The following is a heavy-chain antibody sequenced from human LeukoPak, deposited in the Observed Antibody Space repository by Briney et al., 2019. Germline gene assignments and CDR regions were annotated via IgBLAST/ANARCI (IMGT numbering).Heavy chain of an antibody. CDR2: MNPNNGNT. J-gene: IGHJ4*02. D-gene: IGHD2-15*01. V-gene: IGHV1-8*01. Sequence: ASVKVSCKASGYTFTSYDINWVRQATGQGLGWMGWMNPNNGNTDAAQKFKGRVTMSRDTSTNTAYLELTSLRFEDTAVYYCARVPSYCDGGSCYADYWGQGTQVTVSS. CDR3: ARVPSYCDGGSCYADY. CDR1: GYTFTSYD.